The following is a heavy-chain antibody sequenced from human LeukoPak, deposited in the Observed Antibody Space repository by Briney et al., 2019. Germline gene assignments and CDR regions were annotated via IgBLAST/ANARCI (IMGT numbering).Heavy chain of an antibody. CDR2: INPNSGGT. CDR1: GYTFTGYY. J-gene: IGHJ3*02. V-gene: IGHV1-2*02. Sequence: ASVKVSCKASGYTFTGYYMHWVRQAPGQGLEWMGWINPNSGGTNYAQKFQGRVTMTRDTSISTAYMELSRLRSDDTAVYYCARVPYYYDSSGYGFRGAFDIWGQGTMVTVSS. D-gene: IGHD3-22*01. CDR3: ARVPYYYDSSGYGFRGAFDI.